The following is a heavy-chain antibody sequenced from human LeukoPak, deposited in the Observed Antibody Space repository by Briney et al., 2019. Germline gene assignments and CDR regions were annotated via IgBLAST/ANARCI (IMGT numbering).Heavy chain of an antibody. CDR2: ISGSGGST. CDR3: AARYSNYYYYYMDV. CDR1: GFTFSSYA. V-gene: IGHV3-23*01. Sequence: PGGSLRLSCAASGFTFSSYAMSWVRQAPGEGLEWVSAISGSGGSTYYADSVKGRFTISRDNSKNTLYLQMNSLRAEDTAVYYCAARYSNYYYYYMDVWGKGTTVTVSS. D-gene: IGHD3-9*01. J-gene: IGHJ6*03.